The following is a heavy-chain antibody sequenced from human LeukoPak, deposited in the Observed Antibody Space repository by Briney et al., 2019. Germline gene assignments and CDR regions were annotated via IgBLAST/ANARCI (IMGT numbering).Heavy chain of an antibody. J-gene: IGHJ6*03. Sequence: SETLSLTCTISGASIDSYYWSWIRQPPGKGLEWIGYIYYSGTTNYNPSLKRRVTISVDTSKNQFSLKLSSVTAADTAVYYCARGPAAIYYYYMDVWGKGTTVTISS. CDR2: IYYSGTT. V-gene: IGHV4-59*01. CDR1: GASIDSYY. CDR3: ARGPAAIYYYYMDV. D-gene: IGHD2-2*01.